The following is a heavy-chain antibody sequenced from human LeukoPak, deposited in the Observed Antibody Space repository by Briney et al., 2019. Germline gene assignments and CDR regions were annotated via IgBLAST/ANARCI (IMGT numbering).Heavy chain of an antibody. V-gene: IGHV3-11*06. Sequence: SYISGSGSYTNYADYVKGRFTISRDNAKNSLHLQMNSLRAEDTAVYYCARRSIATAGTIIDSWGQGTLVTVSS. CDR3: ARRSIATAGTIIDS. J-gene: IGHJ4*02. D-gene: IGHD6-13*01. CDR2: ISGSGSYT.